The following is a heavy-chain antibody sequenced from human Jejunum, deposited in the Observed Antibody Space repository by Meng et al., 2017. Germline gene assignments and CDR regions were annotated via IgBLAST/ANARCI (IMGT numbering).Heavy chain of an antibody. V-gene: IGHV1-2*06. D-gene: IGHD3-10*01. J-gene: IGHJ4*02. Sequence: QVQLVQSGAEVKKAGASVKVSCKASGYSFSDYYIHWVRQAPGQGLEYMGRINPNSGAANLPQKFQGRVTMTTDTSTSTAYMELSRLTSDDTAVYYCARNYRDYWGQGTLVTVSS. CDR1: GYSFSDYY. CDR3: ARNYRDY. CDR2: INPNSGAA.